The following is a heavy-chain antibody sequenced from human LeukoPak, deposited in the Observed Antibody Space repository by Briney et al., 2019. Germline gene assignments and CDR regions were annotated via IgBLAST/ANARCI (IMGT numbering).Heavy chain of an antibody. CDR1: GFSFSGYA. V-gene: IGHV3-23*01. CDR2: ISGSGSHT. Sequence: GGSLRLSCAASGFSFSGYAMSWVRQAPGKGLEWGSSISGSGSHTYHADSVKGRFTISRDNSKNTLYLQMNSLRAEDTAVYYCAKGPDPRVDTAMGYYFDYWGQGTLVTVSS. J-gene: IGHJ4*02. CDR3: AKGPDPRVDTAMGYYFDY. D-gene: IGHD5-18*01.